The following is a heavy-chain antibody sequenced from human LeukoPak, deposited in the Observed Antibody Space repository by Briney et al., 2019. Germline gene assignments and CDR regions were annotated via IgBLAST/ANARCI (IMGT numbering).Heavy chain of an antibody. J-gene: IGHJ4*02. CDR3: ARDGLWGWAQYDY. CDR1: GFTFSSYA. D-gene: IGHD2-21*01. Sequence: GGSLRLSCAASGFTFSSYAMSWVREAPGQGLEWVAEITDNGGHRNSGASVKGRFTISRDKCKSTLDLQMNSLRAEDTALYYCARDGLWGWAQYDYWGQGILVTVSS. CDR2: ITDNGGHR. V-gene: IGHV3-23*01.